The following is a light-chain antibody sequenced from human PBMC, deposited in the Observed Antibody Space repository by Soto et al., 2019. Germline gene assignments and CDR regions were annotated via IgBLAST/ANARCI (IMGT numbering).Light chain of an antibody. CDR2: GAS. Sequence: EIVMTQSPATLSVSPGERATLSCRASQSVSSNLAWYQQKPGQAPRLLLFGASTRASGTPARFSGSGSGTEFTLTTSSLQSADFAIYYCQQYNNWPPWTFGQGTKVEI. J-gene: IGKJ1*01. CDR1: QSVSSN. V-gene: IGKV3-15*01. CDR3: QQYNNWPPWT.